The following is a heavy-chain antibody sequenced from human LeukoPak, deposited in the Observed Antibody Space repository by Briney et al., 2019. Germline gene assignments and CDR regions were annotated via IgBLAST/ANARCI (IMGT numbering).Heavy chain of an antibody. J-gene: IGHJ4*02. CDR3: ARDFGGYSGYVFDY. Sequence: GGSLRLSCAASGFTFSSYSMNWVRQAPGKGLEWVSSISSSSSYIYYADSVEGRFTISRDNAKNSLYLQMNSLRAEDTAVYYCARDFGGYSGYVFDYWGQGTLVTVSS. V-gene: IGHV3-21*01. CDR2: ISSSSSYI. CDR1: GFTFSSYS. D-gene: IGHD5-12*01.